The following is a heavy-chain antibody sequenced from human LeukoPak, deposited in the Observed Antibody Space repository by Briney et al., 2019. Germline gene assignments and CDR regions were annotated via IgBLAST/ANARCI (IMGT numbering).Heavy chain of an antibody. J-gene: IGHJ4*02. CDR2: ISYDGRNN. D-gene: IGHD3-22*01. Sequence: GGSLRLSCAASGFTFSSYGIHWVRQGPGKGLEWVAVISYDGRNNYYADSVKGRFTISRDNSKNTLYLQMISLKTEDTAVYYCVSAPSHDTSGLSDYWGQGTLVTVSS. CDR1: GFTFSSYG. V-gene: IGHV3-30*19. CDR3: VSAPSHDTSGLSDY.